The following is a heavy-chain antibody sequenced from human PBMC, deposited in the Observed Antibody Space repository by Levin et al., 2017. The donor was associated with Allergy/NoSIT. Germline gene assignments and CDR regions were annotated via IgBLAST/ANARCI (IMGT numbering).Heavy chain of an antibody. V-gene: IGHV3-7*04. D-gene: IGHD1-26*01. J-gene: IGHJ6*02. CDR3: ARGRGSVYYYGMDV. Sequence: GGSLRLSCAASGFTFSSYWMSWVRQAPGKGLEWVANIKLDGSEKYYVDSVKGRFTISRDNAKNSLYLQMNTLRAGDTAVYYCARGRGSVYYYGMDVWGQGTTVTVSS. CDR1: GFTFSSYW. CDR2: IKLDGSEK.